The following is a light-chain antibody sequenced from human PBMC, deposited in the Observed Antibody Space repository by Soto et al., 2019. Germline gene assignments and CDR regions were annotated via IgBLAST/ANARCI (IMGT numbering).Light chain of an antibody. CDR2: SAS. Sequence: DIKMTQSPSSLSASVGDRVTITCREIQDISVYLAWYQQKPGKVPKLLIYSASTLLSGVPSRFSGSGSGTDFTLTISSLQSEDVAIYYCQKFNTAPLTFGQGTRLEIK. CDR3: QKFNTAPLT. V-gene: IGKV1-27*01. CDR1: QDISVY. J-gene: IGKJ5*01.